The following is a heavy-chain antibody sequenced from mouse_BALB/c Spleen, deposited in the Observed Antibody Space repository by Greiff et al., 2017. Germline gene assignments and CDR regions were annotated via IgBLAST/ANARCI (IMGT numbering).Heavy chain of an antibody. D-gene: IGHD1-1*01. J-gene: IGHJ2*01. V-gene: IGHV5-6-5*01. CDR2: ISSGGST. Sequence: EVQRVESGGGLVKPGGSLKLSCAASGFTFSSYAMSWVRQTPEKRLEWVASISSGGSTYYPDSVKGRFTISRDNARNILYLQMSSLRSEDTAMYYCARRLEKVVYFDYWGQGTTLTVSS. CDR3: ARRLEKVVYFDY. CDR1: GFTFSSYA.